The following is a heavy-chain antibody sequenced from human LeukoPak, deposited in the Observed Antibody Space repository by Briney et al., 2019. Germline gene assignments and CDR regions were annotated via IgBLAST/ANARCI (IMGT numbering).Heavy chain of an antibody. CDR2: ISAYNGNT. D-gene: IGHD6-13*01. CDR1: GYTFTSYG. Sequence: VASVKVSCKASGYTFTSYGISWVRQAPGQGLEWMGWISAYNGNTNYAQKLQGGVTMTTDTSTSTAYMELRSLRSDDTAVYYCARAYTGYSSSFNWFDPWGQGTLVTVSS. J-gene: IGHJ5*02. CDR3: ARAYTGYSSSFNWFDP. V-gene: IGHV1-18*01.